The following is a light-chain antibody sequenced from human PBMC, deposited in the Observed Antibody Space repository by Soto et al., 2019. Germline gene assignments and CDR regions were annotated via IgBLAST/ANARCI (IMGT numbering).Light chain of an antibody. Sequence: IVLTQSPATLSVSPGDTATLSCRANQSVSSNLAWYQQKPGQAPRLLIYGASTRATAIPARFSGSGSGTEFTLNITSLQSEDIAVYYCQKYDSWLVCTFGKGTKV. V-gene: IGKV3-15*01. CDR1: QSVSSN. CDR2: GAS. J-gene: IGKJ1*01. CDR3: QKYDSWLVCT.